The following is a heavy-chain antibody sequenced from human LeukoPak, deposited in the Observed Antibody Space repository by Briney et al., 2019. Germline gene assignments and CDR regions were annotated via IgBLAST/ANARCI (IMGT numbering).Heavy chain of an antibody. Sequence: PGGSLRLSCAAAGFTFSNYWMNWVRQAPGKGLEWVAYIKQDGSEKYYVDSVKGRFTISRDNTQNSLYLQMDSLSVEDTAVYYCARDYGLNCCPTSCAGAFDFWGQGTMVTVSS. CDR1: GFTFSNYW. CDR3: ARDYGLNCCPTSCAGAFDF. D-gene: IGHD3-10*01. J-gene: IGHJ3*01. CDR2: IKQDGSEK. V-gene: IGHV3-7*01.